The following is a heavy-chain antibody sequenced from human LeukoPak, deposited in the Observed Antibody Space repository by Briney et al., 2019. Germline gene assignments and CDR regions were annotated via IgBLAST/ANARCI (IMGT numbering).Heavy chain of an antibody. Sequence: SETLSLTCTISGGSISSDYWSWIRQPPGKGLEWIGYIYYSGSTNYNPSRKSRVTISINTSKNQFSPKYNKCNAAATARNYRARTGLKLLGEFDAWGQGALVTVST. CDR1: GGSISSDY. CDR2: IYYSGST. D-gene: IGHD1-7*01. CDR3: ARTGLKLLGEFDA. J-gene: IGHJ5*02. V-gene: IGHV4-59*12.